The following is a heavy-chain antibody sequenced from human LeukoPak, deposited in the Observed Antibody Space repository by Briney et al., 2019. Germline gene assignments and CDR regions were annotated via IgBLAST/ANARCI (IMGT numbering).Heavy chain of an antibody. CDR3: AREGSGSYFNPSRDFDY. CDR2: INPSGGST. CDR1: GYTFTSYY. J-gene: IGHJ4*02. Sequence: ASVKVSCKASGYTFTSYYMHWVRQAPGQGLEWMGIINPSGGSTSYAQKFQGRVTMTRDTSTSTVYMELSSLRSEDTAVYYCAREGSGSYFNPSRDFDYWGQVTLVTVSS. V-gene: IGHV1-46*01. D-gene: IGHD1-26*01.